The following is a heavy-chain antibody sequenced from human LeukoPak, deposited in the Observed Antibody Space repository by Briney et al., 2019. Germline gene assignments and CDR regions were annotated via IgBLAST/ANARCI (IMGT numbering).Heavy chain of an antibody. CDR2: IYYSGST. V-gene: IGHV4-61*01. CDR3: ARISASGGTSYYYMDV. Sequence: SETLSLTCTVSGGSISSGSYYWSWIRQPPGKGLEWIGYIYYSGSTNYNPSLKSRLTISVDTSKNQFSLKLTSVTAADTAVYYCARISASGGTSYYYMDVWGKGTTVTVSS. CDR1: GGSISSGSYY. J-gene: IGHJ6*03. D-gene: IGHD3-10*01.